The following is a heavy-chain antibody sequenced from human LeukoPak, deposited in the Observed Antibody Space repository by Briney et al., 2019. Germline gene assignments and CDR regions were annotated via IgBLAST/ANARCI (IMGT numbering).Heavy chain of an antibody. D-gene: IGHD1-26*01. CDR1: GGSFSGYY. CDR3: ARLAKKQWQLPRDAFDI. Sequence: PSETLSLTCAVYGGSFSGYYWSWIRQPPGKGLEWIGEINHSGSTNYNPSLKGRVTISVDTSKNQFSLKLSSVTAADTAVYYCARLAKKQWQLPRDAFDIWGQGTMVTVSS. CDR2: INHSGST. J-gene: IGHJ3*02. V-gene: IGHV4-34*01.